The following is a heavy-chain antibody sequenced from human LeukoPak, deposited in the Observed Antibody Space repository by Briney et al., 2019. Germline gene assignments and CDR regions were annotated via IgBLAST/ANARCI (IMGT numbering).Heavy chain of an antibody. D-gene: IGHD1-14*01. V-gene: IGHV4-59*01. CDR1: GGSISSFY. CDR3: ARGSKDSTWPGSYFDL. CDR2: IYSSGST. J-gene: IGHJ2*01. Sequence: PSETLSLTCTVSGGSISSFYWSWVRQTPGEALECIGYIYSSGSTNYNPSLKSRVTMSVDTSNNRFPLKLNSATAADTAVYYCARGSKDSTWPGSYFDLWGRGTLVTVSS.